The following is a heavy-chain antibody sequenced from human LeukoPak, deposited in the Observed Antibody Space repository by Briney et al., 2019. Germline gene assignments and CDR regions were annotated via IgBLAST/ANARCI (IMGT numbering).Heavy chain of an antibody. V-gene: IGHV4-59*08. Sequence: SETLSLICAVYGGSFRGYYWSCIRHPPGKGLEWSGYIYYSGSTNYNPSLKSRVTISVDTSKTHFSLKLSSVNAADTAVYYCASGDSSGYYYSPYAFDIWGQGTMVTVSS. D-gene: IGHD3-22*01. J-gene: IGHJ3*02. CDR1: GGSFRGYY. CDR3: ASGDSSGYYYSPYAFDI. CDR2: IYYSGST.